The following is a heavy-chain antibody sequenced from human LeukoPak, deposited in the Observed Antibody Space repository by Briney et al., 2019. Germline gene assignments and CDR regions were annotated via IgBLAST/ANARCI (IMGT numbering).Heavy chain of an antibody. CDR1: GGSISSYY. V-gene: IGHV4-4*07. CDR3: ARVPYDSSGYPFDY. Sequence: SETLSLTCTVSGGSISSYYWSWIRQPAGKGLEWIGRIYTSGSTNYNPSLKSRVTMSVDTSKNQFSLKLSSVTAADTAVYYCARVPYDSSGYPFDYWGQGTLVTVSS. J-gene: IGHJ4*02. D-gene: IGHD3-22*01. CDR2: IYTSGST.